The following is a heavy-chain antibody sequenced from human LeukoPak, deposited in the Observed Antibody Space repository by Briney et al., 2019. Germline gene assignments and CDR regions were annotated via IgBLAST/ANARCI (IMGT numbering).Heavy chain of an antibody. D-gene: IGHD1-26*01. V-gene: IGHV3-9*01. J-gene: IGHJ4*02. CDR1: GFTFDDYA. CDR2: ISWNSDSI. CDR3: AKGVEWELPLIDY. Sequence: GGSLRLSCAASGFTFDDYAMHWVRQAPGKGLEWVSGISWNSDSIGYADSVKGRFTISRDNAKNSLYLQMNSLRAEDTALYYCAKGVEWELPLIDYWGQGTLVTVSS.